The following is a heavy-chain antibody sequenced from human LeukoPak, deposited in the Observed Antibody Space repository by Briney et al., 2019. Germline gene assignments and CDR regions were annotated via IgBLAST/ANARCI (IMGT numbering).Heavy chain of an antibody. CDR3: ARSESPMDV. CDR1: GGSTSSSNYY. CDR2: INHSGST. Sequence: SETLSLTCTVSGGSTSSSNYYWGWIRQPPGKGLEWIGEINHSGSTNYNPSLKSRVTISVDTSKNQFSLKLSSVTAADTAVYYCARSESPMDVWGQGTTVTVSS. V-gene: IGHV4-39*07. J-gene: IGHJ6*02.